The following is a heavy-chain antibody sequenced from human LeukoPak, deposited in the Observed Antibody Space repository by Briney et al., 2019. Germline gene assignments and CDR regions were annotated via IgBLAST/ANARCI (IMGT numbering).Heavy chain of an antibody. V-gene: IGHV3-21*01. CDR1: GFTFSSYS. CDR3: ARDLSFWSGYLLPDFDY. CDR2: ISSSSSYI. Sequence: PGGFLRLSCAASGFTFSSYSMNWVRQAPGKGLEWVSSISSSSSYIYYADSVKGRFTISRDNAKNSLYLQMNSLRAEDTAVYYCARDLSFWSGYLLPDFDYWGQGTLVTVSS. D-gene: IGHD3-3*01. J-gene: IGHJ4*02.